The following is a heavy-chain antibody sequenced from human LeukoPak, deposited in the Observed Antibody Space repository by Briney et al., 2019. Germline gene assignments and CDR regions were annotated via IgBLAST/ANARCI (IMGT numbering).Heavy chain of an antibody. V-gene: IGHV2-70*11. J-gene: IGHJ4*02. Sequence: TLSLTCTVSGGSISSHYWSWIRQPPGKALEWLARIDWDDDKYYSTSLKTRLTISKDTSKNQVVLTMTNMDPVDTATYYCARSLSYDSSGYYFDYWGQGTLVTVSS. D-gene: IGHD3-22*01. CDR2: IDWDDDK. CDR3: ARSLSYDSSGYYFDY. CDR1: GGSISSHYW.